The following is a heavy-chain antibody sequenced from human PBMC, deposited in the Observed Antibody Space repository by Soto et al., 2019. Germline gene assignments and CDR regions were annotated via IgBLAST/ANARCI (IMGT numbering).Heavy chain of an antibody. V-gene: IGHV1-69*01. CDR2: TIPIFAKP. Sequence: QVQLIQSGAELKRPGSSVNVSCKASGDTFSSYSLTWLRQAPGQRLEWMGGTIPIFAKPPYAQKFQGRVAITADGSTITAFMELTSRTSEDRAVYYWARGPGSWRAFDIGGQGTPLSVSS. CDR1: GDTFSSYS. J-gene: IGHJ3*02. CDR3: ARGPGSWRAFDI.